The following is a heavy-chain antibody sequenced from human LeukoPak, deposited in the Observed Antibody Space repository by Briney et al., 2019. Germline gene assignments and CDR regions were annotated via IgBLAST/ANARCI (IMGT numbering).Heavy chain of an antibody. J-gene: IGHJ6*02. D-gene: IGHD3-10*01. CDR3: ARAKITLLWFGESYYYGMDV. CDR1: GGSFSGYY. CDR2: INHSGST. Sequence: SETLSLTCAVYGGSFSGYYWSWIRQPPGKGLEWIGEINHSGSTNYNPSLKSRVTISVDTSKNQFSLKLSSVTAADTAVYYCARAKITLLWFGESYYYGMDVWGQGTTVTVSS. V-gene: IGHV4-34*01.